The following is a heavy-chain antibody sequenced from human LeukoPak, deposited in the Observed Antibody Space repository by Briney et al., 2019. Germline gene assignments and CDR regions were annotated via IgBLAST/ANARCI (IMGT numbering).Heavy chain of an antibody. V-gene: IGHV4-34*01. Sequence: SETLSLTCAVSGGSFSGYYWSWIRQPPGKGLEWIGEINHSGSTNYNPSLTSRVTISVDTSKNQFSLKLSSVIAADTAVYYCARLPAGHYFDSSGYYPWGQGTLVTVSS. CDR1: GGSFSGYY. CDR3: ARLPAGHYFDSSGYYP. CDR2: INHSGST. D-gene: IGHD3-22*01. J-gene: IGHJ5*02.